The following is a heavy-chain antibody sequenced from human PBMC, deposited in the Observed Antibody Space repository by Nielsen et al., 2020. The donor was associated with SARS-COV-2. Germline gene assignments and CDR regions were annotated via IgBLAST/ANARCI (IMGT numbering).Heavy chain of an antibody. V-gene: IGHV3-30*18. CDR1: GFTFNDYG. Sequence: GGSLRLSCAASGFTFNDYGMHWVRQAPGKGLEWVAVISYDGSNKHYGDSVKGRFTISRDNSKNTLYLQLNSLRPDDTAVYYCAKERVDSGYDSYFDYWGQGALVTVSS. J-gene: IGHJ4*02. CDR3: AKERVDSGYDSYFDY. D-gene: IGHD5-12*01. CDR2: ISYDGSNK.